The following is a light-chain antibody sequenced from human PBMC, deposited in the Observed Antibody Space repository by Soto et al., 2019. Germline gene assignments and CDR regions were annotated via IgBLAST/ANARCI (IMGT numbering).Light chain of an antibody. CDR1: QTISSW. CDR2: KAS. Sequence: DIQMTQSPSTLSGSVGDRVTITCRTSQTISSWLAWYMHKPGKAPKLLIYKASTLKSGVPSRFIGSGAGTECTRPISSLQPDDFATYYCQHYNSYPEAFGQGTMVDI. J-gene: IGKJ1*01. V-gene: IGKV1-5*03. CDR3: QHYNSYPEA.